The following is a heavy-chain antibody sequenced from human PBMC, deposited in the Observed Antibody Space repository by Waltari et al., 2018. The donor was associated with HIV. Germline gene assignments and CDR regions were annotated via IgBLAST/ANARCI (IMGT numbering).Heavy chain of an antibody. CDR1: GGAFNNFF. D-gene: IGHD2-8*01. V-gene: IGHV4-34*02. CDR3: VRRRWRTTMVFLVKGGVFDI. Sequence: QVQLQQWGAGLMKPAETLSLNCAVYGGAFNNFFWSFVRQSPGEDFEWIGEINHSGKTDSNPSLKGRVSLSIDPSKKQFSLQVTSMSVADTAKYYCVRRRWRTTMVFLVKGGVFDIWGQGTEVTVSS. CDR2: INHSGKT. J-gene: IGHJ3*02.